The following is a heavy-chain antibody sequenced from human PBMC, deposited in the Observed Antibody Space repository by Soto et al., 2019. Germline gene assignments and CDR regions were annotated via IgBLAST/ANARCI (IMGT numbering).Heavy chain of an antibody. CDR2: IIPILGIA. V-gene: IGHV1-69*08. J-gene: IGHJ3*01. CDR1: GGTFSSYT. D-gene: IGHD3-10*02. CDR3: ARDVRGYGEVL. Sequence: QVQLVQSGAEVKKPGSSVKVSCKASGGTFSSYTISWVRQAPGQGLEWMGRIIPILGIANYAQKFQGRVTITADKSMSTAYMELSSLRSEDTAVYYCARDVRGYGEVLWGQGTMVTVSS.